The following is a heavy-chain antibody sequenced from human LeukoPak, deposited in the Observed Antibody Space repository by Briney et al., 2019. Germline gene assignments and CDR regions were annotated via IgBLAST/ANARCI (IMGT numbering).Heavy chain of an antibody. J-gene: IGHJ6*03. CDR2: ISSSGSTI. V-gene: IGHV3-48*04. Sequence: TGGSLRLSCAASGFTVTNAWMNWVRQAPGKGLEWVSYISSSGSTIYYADSVKGRFTISRDNAKNSLYLQMNSLRAEDTAVYYCTSEGIRDYYYYSMDVWGKGTTVTISS. D-gene: IGHD1-14*01. CDR1: GFTVTNAW. CDR3: TSEGIRDYYYYSMDV.